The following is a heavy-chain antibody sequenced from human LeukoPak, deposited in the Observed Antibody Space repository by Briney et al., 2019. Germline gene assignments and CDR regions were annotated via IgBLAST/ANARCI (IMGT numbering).Heavy chain of an antibody. CDR1: GFTLSTNA. Sequence: GGSLRLSCLTSGFTLSTNAMSWLRQAPGKGLGWISGISGSGASTYYADSVKGRCTISRDDSRNTLYLQMNSLRGDDTAVYYCAKDVGKWESLHFFDYWGQGTLVTVSS. J-gene: IGHJ4*02. CDR3: AKDVGKWESLHFFDY. V-gene: IGHV3-23*01. CDR2: ISGSGAST. D-gene: IGHD1-26*01.